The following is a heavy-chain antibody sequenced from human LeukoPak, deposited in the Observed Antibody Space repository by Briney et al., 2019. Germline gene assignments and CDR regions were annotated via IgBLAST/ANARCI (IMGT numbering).Heavy chain of an antibody. Sequence: ASVKVSCKASGYTFTGYYMYWVRQAPGQGLEWMGWINPNSGGTNYAQKFQGRVTMTRDTSISTAYMELSRLRSDDTAVYYCARSLIAAAGTFDYWGQGTLVTVSS. CDR2: INPNSGGT. CDR1: GYTFTGYY. J-gene: IGHJ4*02. V-gene: IGHV1-2*02. CDR3: ARSLIAAAGTFDY. D-gene: IGHD6-13*01.